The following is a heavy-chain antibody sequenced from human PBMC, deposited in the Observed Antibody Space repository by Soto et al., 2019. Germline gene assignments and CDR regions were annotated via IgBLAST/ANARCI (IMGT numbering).Heavy chain of an antibody. CDR2: ISPDGSGK. J-gene: IGHJ4*02. CDR1: GFTFSNHW. Sequence: DVQLVASGGGLVQPGGSLTLPCAVSGFTFSNHWMGWVRQTPRKGLEWVANISPDGSGKNYVDSLKGRFTISRDNAKDSLYLHMSSLGVEDTGIYHCARWIRGTPDYWGQGTLVTVSS. V-gene: IGHV3-7*04. CDR3: ARWIRGTPDY. D-gene: IGHD3-10*01.